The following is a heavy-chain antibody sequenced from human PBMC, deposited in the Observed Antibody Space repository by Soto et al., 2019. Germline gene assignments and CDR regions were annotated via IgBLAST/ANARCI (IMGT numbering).Heavy chain of an antibody. D-gene: IGHD3-22*01. Sequence: SLTCTVSGGSISNYYWSWIRQPPGNELEWIAYIYYNGITNYNPSLKSRVTISVDTSKNQFSLTLTSVTAADTAVYYCARGRRYYYDNTGSFYFEHWGQGTLVTVSS. V-gene: IGHV4-59*01. CDR2: IYYNGIT. CDR1: GGSISNYY. CDR3: ARGRRYYYDNTGSFYFEH. J-gene: IGHJ4*02.